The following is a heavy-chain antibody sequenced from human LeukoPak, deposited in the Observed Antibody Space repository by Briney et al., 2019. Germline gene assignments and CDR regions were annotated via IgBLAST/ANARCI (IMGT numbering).Heavy chain of an antibody. V-gene: IGHV3-9*01. CDR3: ARGDFGFLEWADYYYYMDV. CDR2: ISWNSGSI. D-gene: IGHD3-3*01. Sequence: GRSLRLSCAASGFTFDDYAMHWVRQAPGKGLEWVSGISWNSGSIGYADSVKGRFTISRDNSKNTLYLQMNSLRAEDTAVYYCARGDFGFLEWADYYYYMDVWGKGTTVTVSS. CDR1: GFTFDDYA. J-gene: IGHJ6*03.